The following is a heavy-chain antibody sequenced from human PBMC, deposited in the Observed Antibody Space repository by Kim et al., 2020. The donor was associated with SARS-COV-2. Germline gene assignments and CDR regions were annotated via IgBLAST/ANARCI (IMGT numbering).Heavy chain of an antibody. V-gene: IGHV4-59*02. Sequence: SETLSLTCAVSGDSVATDFWTWVRQAPGKGLDWLGYVSYSGGSDYNPNLRGRLTISVDASRTYVSLRLTSLTAADTGVYFCARAHQLAPRGYGMDVWGQGTSVIVSS. CDR2: VSYSGGS. CDR3: ARAHQLAPRGYGMDV. D-gene: IGHD1-1*01. CDR1: GDSVATDF. J-gene: IGHJ6*02.